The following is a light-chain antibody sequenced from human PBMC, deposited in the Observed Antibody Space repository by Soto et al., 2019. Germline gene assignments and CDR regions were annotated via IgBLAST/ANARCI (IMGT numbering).Light chain of an antibody. CDR1: QGISNY. Sequence: DIQMTQSPSSLSASVGDRVTITCRASQGISNYLAWYQQKPGKVPKLLIYAASTLQSGVPSRFSGSGSGTDLTLTISSLQPEYVATYYCQKYNSAPRTFGQGTKVELK. J-gene: IGKJ1*01. CDR2: AAS. CDR3: QKYNSAPRT. V-gene: IGKV1-27*01.